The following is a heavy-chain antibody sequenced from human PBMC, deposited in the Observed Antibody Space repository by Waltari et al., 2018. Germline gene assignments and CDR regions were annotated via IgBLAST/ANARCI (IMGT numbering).Heavy chain of an antibody. J-gene: IGHJ3*02. D-gene: IGHD3-9*01. CDR2: ISDDGTKS. CDR3: ARDVVFRYFDWSAFDI. Sequence: QGQLVESGGGVVQPGGSLRLSCSASGFSFSTHAFHWVRQAPGKGLEWVAVISDDGTKSSFADSVKGRFTLSRDNSKNTLYLQMKTLRPEDTAMYYCARDVVFRYFDWSAFDIWGQGTMVTVSS. V-gene: IGHV3-30*01. CDR1: GFSFSTHA.